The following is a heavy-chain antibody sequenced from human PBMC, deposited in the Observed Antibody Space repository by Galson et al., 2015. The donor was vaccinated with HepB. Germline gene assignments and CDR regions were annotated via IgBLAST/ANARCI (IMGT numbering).Heavy chain of an antibody. CDR1: GYTFTSYA. CDR3: ARVAGSSYGSGDY. V-gene: IGHV1-3*01. D-gene: IGHD5-18*01. Sequence: SVKVSCKASGYTFTSYAMHWVRQAPGQRLEWMGRINAGNGNTKYSQKFQGRVTITRDTSASTAYMELSSLRSEDTAVYYCARVAGSSYGSGDYWCQGTLVTVSS. CDR2: INAGNGNT. J-gene: IGHJ4*02.